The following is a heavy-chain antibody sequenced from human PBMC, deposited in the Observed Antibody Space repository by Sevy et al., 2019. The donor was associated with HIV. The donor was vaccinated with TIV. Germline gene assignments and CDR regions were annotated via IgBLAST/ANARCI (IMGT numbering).Heavy chain of an antibody. Sequence: SETLSLICTVSGGSMNGYYWNWIRQPPGKGLEYIGYVYYTGSTSSNPSLKSRVSISVDTSKNQFSLELGSVTAADTAVYYCARDRAGGVGSTSFDYWGQGILVTVSS. CDR2: VYYTGST. CDR3: ARDRAGGVGSTSFDY. V-gene: IGHV4-59*01. CDR1: GGSMNGYY. J-gene: IGHJ4*02. D-gene: IGHD1-26*01.